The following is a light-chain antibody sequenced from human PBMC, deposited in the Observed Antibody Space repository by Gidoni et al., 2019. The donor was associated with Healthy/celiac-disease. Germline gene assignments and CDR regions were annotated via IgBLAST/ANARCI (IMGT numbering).Light chain of an antibody. J-gene: IGKJ2*01. CDR1: QSVLYISNNQNY. V-gene: IGKV4-1*01. Sequence: DIVMTQSPDSLAVSLGERATINCKSSQSVLYISNNQNYLAWYQQKPGQPPKLLIYWASTRESGVPDRFSGSGSGTDFTLTISSLQAEDVAVYYCQQYDSTPRTFGQGTKLEIK. CDR2: WAS. CDR3: QQYDSTPRT.